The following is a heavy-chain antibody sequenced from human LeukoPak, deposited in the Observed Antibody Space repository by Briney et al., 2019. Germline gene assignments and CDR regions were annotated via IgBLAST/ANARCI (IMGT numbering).Heavy chain of an antibody. Sequence: GGSLRLSCAASGFTFDDYGMSWVRQAPGKGLEWVSGINWNGGSTGYADSVKGRFTISRDNAKNSLYLQMNSLRAEDTAFYYCARDDCSGGSCYFDYWGQGTLVTVSS. CDR3: ARDDCSGGSCYFDY. V-gene: IGHV3-20*04. J-gene: IGHJ4*02. D-gene: IGHD2-15*01. CDR2: INWNGGST. CDR1: GFTFDDYG.